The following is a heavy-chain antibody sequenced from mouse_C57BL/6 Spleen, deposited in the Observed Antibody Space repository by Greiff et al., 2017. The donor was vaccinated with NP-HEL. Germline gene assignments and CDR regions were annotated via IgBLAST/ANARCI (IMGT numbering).Heavy chain of an antibody. CDR2: LDPSDSYT. D-gene: IGHD1-1*01. J-gene: IGHJ1*03. CDR1: GYTFTSYW. V-gene: IGHV1-69*01. CDR3: ASRTTVVATRYFDV. Sequence: QVQLQQPGAELVMPGASVKLSCKASGYTFTSYWMHWVKQRPGQGLEWIGELDPSDSYTNYNQKFKGKSTLTVDKSSSTAYMQLSSLTSEDSAVYYCASRTTVVATRYFDVGGTGTTVTVSS.